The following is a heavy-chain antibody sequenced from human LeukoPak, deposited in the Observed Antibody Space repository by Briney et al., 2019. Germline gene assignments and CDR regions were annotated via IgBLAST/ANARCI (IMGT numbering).Heavy chain of an antibody. CDR1: GFTFSSYG. J-gene: IGHJ4*02. CDR3: VKDSTPGYYFDY. V-gene: IGHV3-30*02. D-gene: IGHD2-15*01. CDR2: IRYDGSNK. Sequence: GGSLRLSCAASGFTFSSYGMHWVRQAPGKGLEWVAFIRYDGSNKYYADSVKGRFTISRDNSKNTLYLQMKSLRAEDTAVYYCVKDSTPGYYFDYWGQGTLVTVSS.